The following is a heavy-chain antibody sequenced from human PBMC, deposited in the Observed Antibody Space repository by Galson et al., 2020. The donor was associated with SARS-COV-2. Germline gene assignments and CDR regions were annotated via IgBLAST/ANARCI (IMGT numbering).Heavy chain of an antibody. CDR3: ATDFAIFGVVKFDY. D-gene: IGHD3-3*01. J-gene: IGHJ4*02. Sequence: ASVKVSCTVSGYTLTELSMHWVRQAPGKGLEWMGGFDPEDGETIYAQKFQGRVTMTEDTSTDTAYMELSSLRSEDTAVYYCATDFAIFGVVKFDYWGQGTLVTVSS. V-gene: IGHV1-24*01. CDR1: GYTLTELS. CDR2: FDPEDGET.